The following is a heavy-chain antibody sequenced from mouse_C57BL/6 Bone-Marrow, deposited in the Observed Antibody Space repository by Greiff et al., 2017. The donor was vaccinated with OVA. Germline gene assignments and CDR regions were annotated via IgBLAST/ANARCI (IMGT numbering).Heavy chain of an antibody. Sequence: EVQGVESGGDLVKPGGSLKLSCAASGFTFSSYGMSWVRQTPDKRLEWVATISSGGSYTSYPDSVKGRFTISRDNAKNTLYLQMSSLKSEDTAMYYCARHPYDYFPAGFAYWGQGTLVTVSA. D-gene: IGHD2-4*01. CDR3: ARHPYDYFPAGFAY. J-gene: IGHJ3*01. CDR2: ISSGGSYT. CDR1: GFTFSSYG. V-gene: IGHV5-6*01.